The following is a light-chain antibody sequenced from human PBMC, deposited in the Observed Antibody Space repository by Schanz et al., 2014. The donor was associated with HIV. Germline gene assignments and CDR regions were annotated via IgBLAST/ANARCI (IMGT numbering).Light chain of an antibody. Sequence: EIVLTQSPATLSLSPGERATLSCGASQSLTTNYLAWYQQKLGQAPRLLIYGTSSRATGIPDRFSGSGSGTEFTLTISSLQSEDFAVYYCQQYNNWPRTFGQGTKVEIK. V-gene: IGKV3D-15*01. J-gene: IGKJ1*01. CDR1: QSLTTN. CDR2: GTS. CDR3: QQYNNWPRT.